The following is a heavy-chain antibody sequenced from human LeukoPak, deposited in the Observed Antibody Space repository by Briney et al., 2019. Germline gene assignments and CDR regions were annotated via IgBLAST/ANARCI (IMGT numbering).Heavy chain of an antibody. D-gene: IGHD5-12*01. Sequence: GGSLRLSCAASGFTFSSYSVNWVRQAPGKGLEWVSSISSSSSYIYYSDSVKGRFTISRDNAKNSLYLQLNSLRAEDTAVYYCARVGPGDSGYDYYYYYGMDVWGQGTTVTVSS. V-gene: IGHV3-21*01. J-gene: IGHJ6*02. CDR3: ARVGPGDSGYDYYYYYGMDV. CDR2: ISSSSSYI. CDR1: GFTFSSYS.